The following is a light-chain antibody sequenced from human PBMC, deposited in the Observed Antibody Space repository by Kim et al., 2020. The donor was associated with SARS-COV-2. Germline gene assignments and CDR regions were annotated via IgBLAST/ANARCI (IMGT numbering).Light chain of an antibody. J-gene: IGLJ3*02. V-gene: IGLV2-8*01. CDR2: DVT. Sequence: QSVTISCTGTSSDVGGYDSVSWYQQYPGKAPKLIIYDVTKRPSGVPDRFSGSKSGNTASLTVSRLQAEDEAEYFCASYAGNNNLVVFGGGTQLTVL. CDR1: SSDVGGYDS. CDR3: ASYAGNNNLVV.